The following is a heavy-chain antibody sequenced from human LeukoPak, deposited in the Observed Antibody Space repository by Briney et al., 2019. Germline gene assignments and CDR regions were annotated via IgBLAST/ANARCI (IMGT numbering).Heavy chain of an antibody. J-gene: IGHJ5*02. CDR2: INHSGST. V-gene: IGHV4-34*01. CDR3: ARIAVTEFDP. Sequence: SETLSLTCAVYGGSFSGYYWSWIRQPPGKGLEWIGEINHSGSTNYNPSLKSRVTIPVDTSKNQFSLKLSSVTAADTAVYYCARIAVTEFDPWGQGTLVTVSS. CDR1: GGSFSGYY. D-gene: IGHD2-21*02.